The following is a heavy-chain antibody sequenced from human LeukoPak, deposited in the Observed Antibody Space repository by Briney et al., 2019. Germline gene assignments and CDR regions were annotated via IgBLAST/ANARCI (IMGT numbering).Heavy chain of an antibody. V-gene: IGHV3-23*01. J-gene: IGHJ5*02. Sequence: GGSLRLSCAASGFTFSSYAMSWVRQAPGKGLEWVSLISSSGGSTYYTDSVRGRFTISRDNSKSTLYLQMNSLRAEDTAIYFCAKDVVTTYDWFDPWGQGTLVTVSA. CDR3: AKDVVTTYDWFDP. D-gene: IGHD2-15*01. CDR1: GFTFSSYA. CDR2: ISSSGGST.